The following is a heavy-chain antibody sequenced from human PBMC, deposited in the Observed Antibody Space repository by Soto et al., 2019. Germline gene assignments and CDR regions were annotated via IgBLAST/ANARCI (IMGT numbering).Heavy chain of an antibody. D-gene: IGHD4-4*01. CDR3: ARRPTAPPFDD. CDR1: GDSISSRSHY. J-gene: IGHJ4*02. CDR2: IFYSGTT. Sequence: QLQLQVSGPGLVKPSETLSLTCIVSGDSISSRSHYWGWLRQPPRKGLEWIGNIFYSGTTYYNPSLKNRIPISVDTSKNQFSLKLSSVTAADTAVYYCARRPTAPPFDDWAQGTQVTVSS. V-gene: IGHV4-39*01.